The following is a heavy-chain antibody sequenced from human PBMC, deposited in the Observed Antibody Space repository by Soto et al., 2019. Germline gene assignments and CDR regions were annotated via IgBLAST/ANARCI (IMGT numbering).Heavy chain of an antibody. CDR2: SRNQANGYST. CDR3: VRDTYFSDSSSYTRCFDF. V-gene: IGHV3-72*01. D-gene: IGHD3-22*01. Sequence: PGGSLRLSCSVSGFTLSDHYIDWVRQAPGKGLEWVGRSRNQANGYSTIYAASVKGRFTTSRDDSKNLVYLQMESLRTEDTAAYYCVRDTYFSDSSSYTRCFDFWGQGALVTVSS. J-gene: IGHJ4*02. CDR1: GFTLSDHY.